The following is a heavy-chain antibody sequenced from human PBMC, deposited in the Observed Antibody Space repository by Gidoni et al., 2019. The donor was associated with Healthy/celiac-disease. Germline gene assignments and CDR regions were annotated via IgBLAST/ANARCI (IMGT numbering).Heavy chain of an antibody. CDR2: ISSSSSYI. V-gene: IGHV3-21*06. D-gene: IGHD2-21*02. Sequence: EVQLVESGGGLVKPWGSLRLSCAPSGFTFRSYSMNWVRQAPGKGLEWVSSISSSSSYIYYADSVKGRFTISRDNAKNSLYLQMNSLRAEDTAVYYCAREAYCGGDCYPLDYWGQGTLVTVSS. CDR1: GFTFRSYS. J-gene: IGHJ4*02. CDR3: AREAYCGGDCYPLDY.